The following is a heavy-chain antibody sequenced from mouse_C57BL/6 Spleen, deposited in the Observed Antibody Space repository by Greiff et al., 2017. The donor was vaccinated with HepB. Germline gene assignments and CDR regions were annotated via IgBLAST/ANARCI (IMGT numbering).Heavy chain of an antibody. J-gene: IGHJ1*03. CDR1: GFTFSDYY. V-gene: IGHV5-16*01. D-gene: IGHD1-1*01. CDR2: INYDGSST. CDR3: ARVTTVVANWYFDV. Sequence: DVQLVESEGGLVQPGSSMKLSCTASGFTFSDYYMAWVRQVPEKGLEWVANINYDGSSTYYLDSLKSRFIISRDNAKNILYLQMSSLKSEDTATYYCARVTTVVANWYFDVWGTGTTVTVSS.